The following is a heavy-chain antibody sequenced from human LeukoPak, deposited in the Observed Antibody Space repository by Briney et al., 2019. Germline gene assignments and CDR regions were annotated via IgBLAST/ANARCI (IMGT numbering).Heavy chain of an antibody. CDR2: INHSGST. CDR1: GGSFSGYY. J-gene: IGHJ4*02. Sequence: PSETLPLTCAVYGGSFSGYYWSWIRQPPGKGLEWIGEINHSGSTNYNPSLKSRVTISVDTSKNQFSPKLSSVTAADTAVYYCARVGVLDTAMPIYYFDYWGQGTLVTASS. V-gene: IGHV4-34*01. CDR3: ARVGVLDTAMPIYYFDY. D-gene: IGHD5-18*01.